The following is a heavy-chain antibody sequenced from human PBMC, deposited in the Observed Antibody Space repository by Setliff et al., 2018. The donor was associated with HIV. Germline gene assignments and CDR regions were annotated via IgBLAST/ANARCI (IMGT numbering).Heavy chain of an antibody. Sequence: KPSETLSLTCTVSGGSISSHYWGWIRQSPGKGLEWIGEVNLSGNTNYNPSLKSRVSMSVDKSKNQFSVKLTSVTAADTAVYYCARGHCSGTNCYGVDYYGMDVWGQGTTVTV. CDR1: GGSISSHY. D-gene: IGHD2-2*01. J-gene: IGHJ6*02. CDR2: VNLSGNT. V-gene: IGHV4-34*01. CDR3: ARGHCSGTNCYGVDYYGMDV.